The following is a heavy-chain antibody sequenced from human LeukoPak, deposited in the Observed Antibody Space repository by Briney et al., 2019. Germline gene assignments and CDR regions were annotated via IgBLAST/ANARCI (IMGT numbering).Heavy chain of an antibody. V-gene: IGHV3-74*01. CDR1: GFTLSSHW. CDR3: ARETILGIGLSD. D-gene: IGHD3-3*01. J-gene: IGHJ4*02. CDR2: LDRDGNSI. Sequence: GGSLRFSCAASGFTLSSHWMDWVRQAPGQGLEWVSRLDRDGNSISYADSVKGRFTISRDNAKNTLYLKMNSLRAEDTAVYYCARETILGIGLSDWGQGTLVTVSS.